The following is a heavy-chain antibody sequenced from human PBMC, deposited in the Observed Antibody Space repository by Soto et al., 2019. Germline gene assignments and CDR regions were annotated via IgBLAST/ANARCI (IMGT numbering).Heavy chain of an antibody. Sequence: ASVKVSCKVSGYTLTELSMHWVRQAPGKGLGWMGGFDPEDGETIYAQKFQGRVTMTEDTSTDTAYMELSSLRSEDTAVYYCATVVEDYYDSSGYYSRFDPWGQGTLVTVSS. V-gene: IGHV1-24*01. CDR2: FDPEDGET. CDR1: GYTLTELS. D-gene: IGHD3-22*01. CDR3: ATVVEDYYDSSGYYSRFDP. J-gene: IGHJ5*02.